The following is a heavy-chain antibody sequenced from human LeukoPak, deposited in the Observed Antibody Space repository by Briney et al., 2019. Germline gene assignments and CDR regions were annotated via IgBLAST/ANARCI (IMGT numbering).Heavy chain of an antibody. CDR2: IISDGSSI. CDR3: ARGHVAGSDRHWDY. V-gene: IGHV3-74*01. D-gene: IGHD6-19*01. Sequence: GGSLRLSCATSDFSFSSRWMHWVRQAPGKGLVWVSRIISDGSSISYADSVKGRFTISRDNAMNTVYLQMNSLRAEDTAVYYCARGHVAGSDRHWDYWGQGALVTVSS. J-gene: IGHJ4*02. CDR1: DFSFSSRW.